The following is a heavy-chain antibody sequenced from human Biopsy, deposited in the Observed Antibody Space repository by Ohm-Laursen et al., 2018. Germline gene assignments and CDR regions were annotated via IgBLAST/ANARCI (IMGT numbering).Heavy chain of an antibody. CDR2: IFNSANT. D-gene: IGHD4-17*01. CDR3: ARHGVYGDLRMDY. J-gene: IGHJ4*02. CDR1: GGSISSGGSY. Sequence: SDTLSLTCTVSGGSISSGGSYWSWIRQRPGKGLEWIGYIFNSANTYYNPSLKNLITISGDTSKNQFSLKLNSVTAADTAVYYCARHGVYGDLRMDYRGQGTLVTVSS. V-gene: IGHV4-30-4*02.